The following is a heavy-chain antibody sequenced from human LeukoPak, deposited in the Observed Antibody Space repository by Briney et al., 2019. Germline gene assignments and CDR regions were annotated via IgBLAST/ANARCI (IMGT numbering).Heavy chain of an antibody. D-gene: IGHD6-6*01. Sequence: PSETLSLTCTVSGGSISSSSYYRGWIRQPPGKGLEWIGSIYYSGSTYYNPSLKSRVTISVDTSKNQFSLKLSSVTAADTAVYYCARASSSSVDYWGQGTLVTVSS. CDR2: IYYSGST. CDR1: GGSISSSSYY. J-gene: IGHJ4*02. CDR3: ARASSSSVDY. V-gene: IGHV4-39*07.